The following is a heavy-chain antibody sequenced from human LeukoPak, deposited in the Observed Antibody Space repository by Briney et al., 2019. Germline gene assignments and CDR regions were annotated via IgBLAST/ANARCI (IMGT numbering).Heavy chain of an antibody. CDR1: GYTFTSYG. V-gene: IGHV1-18*01. D-gene: IGHD5-12*01. J-gene: IGHJ3*02. Sequence: ASVKVSCKASGYTFTSYGISWVRQAPGQGLEWMGWISAYNGNTNYAQKLQGRVTMTTDTSTSTAYMELRSLRSDDTAVYYCARDVEDIVAMGDAFDIWGQGTMVTVSS. CDR2: ISAYNGNT. CDR3: ARDVEDIVAMGDAFDI.